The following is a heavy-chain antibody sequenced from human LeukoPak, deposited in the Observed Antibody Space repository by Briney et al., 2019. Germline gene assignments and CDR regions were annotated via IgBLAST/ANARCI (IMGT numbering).Heavy chain of an antibody. V-gene: IGHV4-38-2*02. J-gene: IGHJ4*02. CDR3: ARLVVIGRTFDY. D-gene: IGHD1-14*01. CDR2: IYHDGST. CDR1: GFSISSDYY. Sequence: PSETLSLTCNVLGFSISSDYYWGWIRQPPGEGLEWTATIYHDGSTYYNPSLKGRVIISLGTSKNQFSLTLTYVTAADTAVYYCARLVVIGRTFDYWGQGTLVTVSS.